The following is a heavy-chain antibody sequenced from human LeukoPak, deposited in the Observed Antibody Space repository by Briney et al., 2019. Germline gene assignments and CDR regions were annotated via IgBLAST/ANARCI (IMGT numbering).Heavy chain of an antibody. D-gene: IGHD1-26*01. Sequence: SATLSLTCTVSGGSISSGGYYWSWIRQHPGKGLEWIGYIYYSGSTYYNPSLKSRVTISVDTSKNQFSLKLSSVTAADTAVYYCARFADSGSYPDYWGQGTLVTVSS. CDR3: ARFADSGSYPDY. CDR1: GGSISSGGYY. V-gene: IGHV4-31*03. CDR2: IYYSGST. J-gene: IGHJ4*02.